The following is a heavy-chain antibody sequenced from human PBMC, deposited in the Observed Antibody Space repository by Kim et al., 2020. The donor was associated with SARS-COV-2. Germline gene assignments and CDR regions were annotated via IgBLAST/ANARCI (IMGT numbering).Heavy chain of an antibody. CDR3: ARENSKFGAAAGTFDP. D-gene: IGHD6-13*01. Sequence: SLKSRVTISVHTSKTQFSLKLSSVTAADTAVYYCARENSKFGAAAGTFDPWGQGTLVTVSS. J-gene: IGHJ5*02. V-gene: IGHV4-39*07.